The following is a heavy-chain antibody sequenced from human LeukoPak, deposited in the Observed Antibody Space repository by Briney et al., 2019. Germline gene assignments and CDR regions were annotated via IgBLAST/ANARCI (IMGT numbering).Heavy chain of an antibody. D-gene: IGHD2-15*01. CDR2: IYYSGST. J-gene: IGHJ5*02. V-gene: IGHV4-59*01. Sequence: SETLSLTCTVSGGSISSYYWSWIRQPPGKGLEWIGYIYYSGSTNCNPSLKSRVTISVDTSKNQFSLKLSSVTAADTAVYYCARARQYCSGGSCYSSLASRFDPWGQGTLVTVSS. CDR3: ARARQYCSGGSCYSSLASRFDP. CDR1: GGSISSYY.